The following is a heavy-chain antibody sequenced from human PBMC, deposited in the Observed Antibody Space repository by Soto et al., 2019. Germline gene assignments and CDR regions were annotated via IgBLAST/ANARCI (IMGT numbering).Heavy chain of an antibody. J-gene: IGHJ6*03. D-gene: IGHD4-17*01. Sequence: GGSLRLSCAASGFTFSSYAMSWVRQAPGKGLEWVSAISGSGGSTYYADSVKGRFTISRDNSKNTLYLQMNSLRAEDTAVYYCAKMITTVTNNYYYYMDVWGKGTTVTVSS. CDR1: GFTFSSYA. V-gene: IGHV3-23*01. CDR2: ISGSGGST. CDR3: AKMITTVTNNYYYYMDV.